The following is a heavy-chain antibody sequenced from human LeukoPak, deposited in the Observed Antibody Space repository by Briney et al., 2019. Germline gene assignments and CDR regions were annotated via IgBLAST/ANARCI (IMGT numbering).Heavy chain of an antibody. CDR2: AGNDGRIK. CDR3: ATTEGVTDKWLDP. D-gene: IGHD2-8*01. V-gene: IGHV3-30*02. J-gene: IGHJ5*02. Sequence: GGSLRLSCAASGFTFTTRGMHWVRQAPGKGPQWLAFAGNDGRIKYNEDSVEGRFTISRDNSKNTLYLQMNSLRPEDTAVYYCATTEGVTDKWLDPWGQGTQVTVSS. CDR1: GFTFTTRG.